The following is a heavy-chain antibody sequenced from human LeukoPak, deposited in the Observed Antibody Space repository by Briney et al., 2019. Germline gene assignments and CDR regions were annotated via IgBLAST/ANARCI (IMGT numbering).Heavy chain of an antibody. CDR1: GFTFSNYG. CDR3: ARGYDFWSGYSFDY. CDR2: IHGSSGST. Sequence: GSLRLSYSASGFTFSNYGMSWVRQAPGKGLEWVSGIHGSSGSTYYADSVKGRSTISRDNSKNTLYLQMNSLRAEDTAVYYCARGYDFWSGYSFDYWGQGTLVTVSS. J-gene: IGHJ4*02. V-gene: IGHV3-23*01. D-gene: IGHD3-3*01.